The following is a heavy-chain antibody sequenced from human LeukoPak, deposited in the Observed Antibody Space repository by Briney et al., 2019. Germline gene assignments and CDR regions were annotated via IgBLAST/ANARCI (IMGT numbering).Heavy chain of an antibody. Sequence: GGSLRLSCAASGFTFSSYAMHWVRQAPGKGLEWVAVISYDGSNKYYADSVKGRFTTSRDNSKNTLYLQMNSLRAEDTAVYYCAKGDWNDMLAYWGQGTLVTVSS. CDR2: ISYDGSNK. V-gene: IGHV3-30-3*01. D-gene: IGHD1-1*01. CDR3: AKGDWNDMLAY. J-gene: IGHJ4*02. CDR1: GFTFSSYA.